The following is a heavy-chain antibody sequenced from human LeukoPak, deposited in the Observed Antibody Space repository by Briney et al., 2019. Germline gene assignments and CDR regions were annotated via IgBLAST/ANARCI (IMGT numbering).Heavy chain of an antibody. CDR3: ADSYYDSRKGAFDI. J-gene: IGHJ3*02. CDR1: GGSISSSSYY. D-gene: IGHD3-22*01. Sequence: SETLSLTCTVSGGSISSSSYYWGWIRQPPGKGLEWIGSIYHSGSTYYNPSLKSRVTISVDTSKNQFSLKLSSVTAADTAVYYCADSYYDSRKGAFDIWGQGTMVTVSS. CDR2: IYHSGST. V-gene: IGHV4-39*07.